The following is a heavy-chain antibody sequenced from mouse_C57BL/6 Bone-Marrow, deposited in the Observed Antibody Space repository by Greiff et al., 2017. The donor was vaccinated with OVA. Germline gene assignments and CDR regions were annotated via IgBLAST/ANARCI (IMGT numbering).Heavy chain of an antibody. V-gene: IGHV2-2*01. D-gene: IGHD1-1*01. CDR1: GFSLTSYG. CDR2: IWSGGST. J-gene: IGHJ3*01. Sequence: VKLQQSGPGLVQPSPSLSITCTVSGFSLTSYGVHWVRQSPGQGLEWLGVIWSGGSTDYNAPFISRLSISKDNSKSQVFFKMNSLQADDTAIDYCARTDYGTQFAYWGQGTLVTVSA. CDR3: ARTDYGTQFAY.